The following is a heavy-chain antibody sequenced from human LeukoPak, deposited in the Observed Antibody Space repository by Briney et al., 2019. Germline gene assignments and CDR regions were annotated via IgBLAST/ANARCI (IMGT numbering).Heavy chain of an antibody. J-gene: IGHJ6*04. CDR3: AREIWVGSGSYYGEMDV. V-gene: IGHV3-20*04. Sequence: GGSLRLSCAASGFTVSSNYMSWVRQAPGKGLEWVSGINWNGGSTGYADSVKGRFTISRDNAKNSLYLQMNSLRAEDTALYYCAREIWVGSGSYYGEMDVWGKGTTVTVSS. CDR2: INWNGGST. CDR1: GFTVSSNY. D-gene: IGHD3-10*01.